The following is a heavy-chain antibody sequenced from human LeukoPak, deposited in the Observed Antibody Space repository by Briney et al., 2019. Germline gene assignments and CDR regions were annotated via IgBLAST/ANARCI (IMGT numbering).Heavy chain of an antibody. CDR3: ARDYYEQFDY. CDR2: IYTSGST. CDR1: GGSISSYY. Sequence: SETLSLTCTVSGGSISSYYWSWIRPPAGKRLEWIGRIYTSGSTNYIPSLRGRVTMSVDTSKNQFSLKLSSVTAADTAVYYCARDYYEQFDYWGQGTLVTVSS. D-gene: IGHD3-22*01. J-gene: IGHJ4*02. V-gene: IGHV4-4*07.